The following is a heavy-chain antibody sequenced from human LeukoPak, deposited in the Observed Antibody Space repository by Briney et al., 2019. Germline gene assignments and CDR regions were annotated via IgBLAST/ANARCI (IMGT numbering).Heavy chain of an antibody. Sequence: PGGSLRLSCAASGFTFDDYTMHWVRQAPGKGLEWVSLISWDGDNTYYADSVKGRLTISRDNSKNSLYLQMNSLRTEDTVFYYCAKGTGKSTLNWLDPWGQGTLVTVSS. V-gene: IGHV3-43*01. CDR2: ISWDGDNT. J-gene: IGHJ5*02. D-gene: IGHD1-14*01. CDR3: AKGTGKSTLNWLDP. CDR1: GFTFDDYT.